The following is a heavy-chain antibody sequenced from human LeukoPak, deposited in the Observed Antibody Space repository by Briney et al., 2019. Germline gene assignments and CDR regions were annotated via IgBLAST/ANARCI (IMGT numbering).Heavy chain of an antibody. D-gene: IGHD2-15*01. J-gene: IGHJ3*02. CDR2: IIPIFGIA. V-gene: IGHV1-69*04. CDR3: ARVRGGGPDAFDI. CDR1: GGTFSSYA. Sequence: SVKVSCKASGGTFSSYAISWVRQAPGQGLEWMGRIIPIFGIANYAQKFQGRVTITADKSTSTAYMELSSLRSEDTAVYYCARVRGGGPDAFDIWGQGTMVTISS.